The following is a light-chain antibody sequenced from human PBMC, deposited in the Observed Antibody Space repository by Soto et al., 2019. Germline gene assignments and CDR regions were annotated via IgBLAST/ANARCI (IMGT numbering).Light chain of an antibody. J-gene: IGKJ2*01. V-gene: IGKV3-20*01. CDR3: QQYDSSPVT. CDR2: GAS. Sequence: ENVLTQSPCTLSLSPGERATLSCRASQSVSSSYLTWYQQKPGQAPRLLIYGASSRATDIPDRFSGSGSGTDFTLTISRLEPEDFAVYYCQQYDSSPVTFGQGTKLEIK. CDR1: QSVSSSY.